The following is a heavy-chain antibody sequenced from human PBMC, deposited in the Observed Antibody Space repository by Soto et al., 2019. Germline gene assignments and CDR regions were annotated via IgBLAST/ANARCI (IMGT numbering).Heavy chain of an antibody. CDR2: IIPIFGTA. CDR1: GGTFSSYA. CDR3: ARGLRSDYYYGMDV. D-gene: IGHD3-3*01. Sequence: SVKVSCKASGGTFSSYAISWVRQAPGQGLEWMGGIIPIFGTANYAQKFQGRVTITADESTSTAYMELSSLRSGDTAVYYCARGLRSDYYYGMDVWGQGTTVTVSS. V-gene: IGHV1-69*13. J-gene: IGHJ6*02.